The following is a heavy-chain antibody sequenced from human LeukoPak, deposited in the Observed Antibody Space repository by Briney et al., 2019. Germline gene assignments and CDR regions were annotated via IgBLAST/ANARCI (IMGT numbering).Heavy chain of an antibody. CDR2: IYYSGST. CDR1: GGSISSYY. Sequence: PSETLSLTCTVSGGSISSYYWSWIRQPPGKGLEWIGYIYYSGSTNYNPSLKSRVTISVDTSKNHFSLRLSSVTAADTAVYYCARDDNGSFAYWGQGTLVTVSS. J-gene: IGHJ4*02. D-gene: IGHD1-26*01. CDR3: ARDDNGSFAY. V-gene: IGHV4-59*01.